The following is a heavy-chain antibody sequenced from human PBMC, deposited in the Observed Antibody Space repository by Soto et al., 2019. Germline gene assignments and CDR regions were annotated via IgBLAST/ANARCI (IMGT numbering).Heavy chain of an antibody. CDR2: ISGSGGST. CDR3: AKRDGDTGSFDYSYGMHV. J-gene: IGHJ6*02. CDR1: GFTFSSYA. D-gene: IGHD3-10*01. Sequence: EVQLLESGGGLVQPGGSLRLSCAASGFTFSSYAMSWVRQAPGKGLEWVSAISGSGGSTYYADSVKGRFTISRDNSKNMLYLQMNSLRAEDTAVYYRAKRDGDTGSFDYSYGMHVWGQGTTVTVSS. V-gene: IGHV3-23*01.